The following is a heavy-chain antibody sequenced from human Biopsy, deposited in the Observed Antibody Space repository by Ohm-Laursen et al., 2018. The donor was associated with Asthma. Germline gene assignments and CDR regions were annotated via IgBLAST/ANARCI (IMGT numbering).Heavy chain of an antibody. J-gene: IGHJ4*02. CDR2: INAGNGNT. CDR1: GYTFISYA. V-gene: IGHV1-3*01. Sequence: GSSVKVSCKASGYTFISYAIHWVRQAPGQRLEWMGWINAGNGNTKYSQKFQGRVTITRDTSASTAYMELSSLRSEDTAVYYCAGAPGPRTVGNDYGIPRHYFFDSWGQGTLVTVSS. CDR3: AGAPGPRTVGNDYGIPRHYFFDS. D-gene: IGHD5-12*01.